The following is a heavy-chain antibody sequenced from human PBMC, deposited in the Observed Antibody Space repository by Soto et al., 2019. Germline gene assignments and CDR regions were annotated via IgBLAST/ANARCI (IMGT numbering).Heavy chain of an antibody. V-gene: IGHV3-23*01. CDR1: GFTFSSYA. D-gene: IGHD1-26*01. CDR3: AKDRGPVGATTSDWFDP. CDR2: ISGSGGST. Sequence: GSLRLSCAASGFTFSSYAMSWVRQAPGKGLEWVSAISGSGGSTYYADSVKGRFTISRDNSKNTLYLQMNSLSAEDTAVYYCAKDRGPVGATTSDWFDPWGQGTLVTVSS. J-gene: IGHJ5*02.